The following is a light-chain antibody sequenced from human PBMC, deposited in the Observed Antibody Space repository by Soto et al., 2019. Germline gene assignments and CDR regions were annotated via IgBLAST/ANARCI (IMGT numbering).Light chain of an antibody. CDR2: GAS. V-gene: IGKV3-15*01. J-gene: IGKJ1*01. CDR1: QSVSNN. Sequence: EALLTQSPSTLSVSPGERATLSCRASQSVSNNLAWYQQKPGQAPRLLIYGASTRATGIPARFSGSGSGTEFTLTISSLRSEDFAVYYCQQYNNWPLTFGQGTKVDIK. CDR3: QQYNNWPLT.